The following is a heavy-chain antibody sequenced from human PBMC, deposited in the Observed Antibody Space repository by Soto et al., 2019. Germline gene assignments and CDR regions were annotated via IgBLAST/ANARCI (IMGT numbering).Heavy chain of an antibody. CDR3: ARGVPAAKDAFDI. D-gene: IGHD2-2*01. J-gene: IGHJ3*02. CDR2: IYYSGST. Sequence: SETLSLTCTVSGGSISSGGYYWSWIRQHPGKGLEWIGYIYYSGSTYYNPSLKSRVTISVDTSKNQFSLKLSSVTAADTAVYYCARGVPAAKDAFDIWGQGTMVTVSS. V-gene: IGHV4-31*03. CDR1: GGSISSGGYY.